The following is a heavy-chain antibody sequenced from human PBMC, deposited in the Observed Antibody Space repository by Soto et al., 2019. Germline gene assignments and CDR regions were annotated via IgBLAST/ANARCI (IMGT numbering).Heavy chain of an antibody. CDR2: IYYSGNS. J-gene: IGHJ5*02. CDR1: GGSISSSGFY. V-gene: IGHV4-39*01. Sequence: SETLSLTCTVSGGSISSSGFYWGWIRQPPGKGLEWIGSIYYSGNSHYNPSLMSRVTISIDTSKNQFSLKLNFMTAADTAVYYCARHKENYDSSGSPWGQGTRVSVS. CDR3: ARHKENYDSSGSP. D-gene: IGHD3-22*01.